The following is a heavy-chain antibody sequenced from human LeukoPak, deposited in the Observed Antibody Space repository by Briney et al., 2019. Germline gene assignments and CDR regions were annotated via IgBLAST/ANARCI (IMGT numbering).Heavy chain of an antibody. V-gene: IGHV4-34*01. J-gene: IGHJ4*02. CDR2: INHSGST. CDR1: GGSFSGYY. Sequence: SETLSFTCAVYGGSFSGYYWSWIRQPPGKGLEWIGEINHSGSTNYNPSLKGRVTISVDTSKNQFSLKLSSVTAADTAVYYCARGSSYSSSWYVGYWGQGTLVTVSS. CDR3: ARGSSYSSSWYVGY. D-gene: IGHD6-13*01.